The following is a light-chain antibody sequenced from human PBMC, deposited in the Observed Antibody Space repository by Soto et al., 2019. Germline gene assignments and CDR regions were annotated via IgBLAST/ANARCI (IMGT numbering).Light chain of an antibody. CDR1: QSISSW. V-gene: IGKV1-5*01. CDR2: DAS. Sequence: DIQMTQSPSTLSASVGDRVTITCRASQSISSWLAWYQQKPGKAPKLLNYDASSLESGVPSRFSGSGSGTEFTLTISSLQPDDFATYYCQQYNSYPWTFGQGTKVEI. J-gene: IGKJ1*01. CDR3: QQYNSYPWT.